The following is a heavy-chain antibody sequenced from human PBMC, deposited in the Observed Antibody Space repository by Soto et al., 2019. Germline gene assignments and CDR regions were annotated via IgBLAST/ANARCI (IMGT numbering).Heavy chain of an antibody. V-gene: IGHV4-31*03. CDR3: ARESKYDTSGYPPWFAP. Sequence: QVQLQESGPGLVKPSQTLSLTCTVSVASISRGGYYWSWIRQHPGEGLEWIGYIYYSGSTSYNPSLTSRVTLAVDTSKNQFSLKLSSVTDADTAVYYCARESKYDTSGYPPWFAPWGQGTLVTVSS. D-gene: IGHD3-22*01. J-gene: IGHJ5*02. CDR1: VASISRGGYY. CDR2: IYYSGST.